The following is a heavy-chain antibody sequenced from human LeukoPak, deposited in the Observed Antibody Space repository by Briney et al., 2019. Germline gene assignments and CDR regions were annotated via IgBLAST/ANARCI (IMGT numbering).Heavy chain of an antibody. D-gene: IGHD3-3*01. CDR1: GGSISSGDYY. V-gene: IGHV4-30-4*01. CDR3: ARDSAYDFWSGYQRKAWGGLDY. J-gene: IGHJ4*02. Sequence: SETLSLTCTVSGGSISSGDYYWSWIRQPPGKGLEWIGYIYYSGSTNYNPSLKSRVTISVDTSKNQFSLKLSSVTAADTAVYYCARDSAYDFWSGYQRKAWGGLDYWGQGTLVTVSS. CDR2: IYYSGST.